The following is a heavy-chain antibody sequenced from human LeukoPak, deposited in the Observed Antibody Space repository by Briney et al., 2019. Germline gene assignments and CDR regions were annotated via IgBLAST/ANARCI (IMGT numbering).Heavy chain of an antibody. CDR3: AHSQNYYESSGYYSSFDY. J-gene: IGHJ4*02. D-gene: IGHD3-22*01. Sequence: SGPTLVKPTQTLTLTCTLSGFSLRTTGVGVGWIRQPPGKALEWLALIYWDDAKRYSPSLKRRLTITKDTSKNQVVLTMTNMDPMDKATYFCAHSQNYYESSGYYSSFDYWGQGTLVTVSS. CDR2: IYWDDAK. V-gene: IGHV2-5*02. CDR1: GFSLRTTGVG.